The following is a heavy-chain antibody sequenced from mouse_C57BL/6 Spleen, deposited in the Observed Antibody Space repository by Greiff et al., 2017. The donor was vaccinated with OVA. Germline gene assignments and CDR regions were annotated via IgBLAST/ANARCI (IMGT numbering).Heavy chain of an antibody. J-gene: IGHJ3*01. CDR1: GFTFSSYT. D-gene: IGHD2-3*01. CDR2: ISGGGGNT. Sequence: EVQLQESGGGLVKPGGSLKLSCAASGFTFSSYTMSWVRQTPEKRLEWVATISGGGGNTYYPDSVKGRFTISRDNAKNTLYLHMSSLRSEDTALYYCARGDDGLSWFAYWGQGTLVTVSA. V-gene: IGHV5-9*01. CDR3: ARGDDGLSWFAY.